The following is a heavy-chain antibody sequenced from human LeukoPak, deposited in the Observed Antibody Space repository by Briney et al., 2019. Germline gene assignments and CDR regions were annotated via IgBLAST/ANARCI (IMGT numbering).Heavy chain of an antibody. V-gene: IGHV3-23*01. CDR1: GFTVSSNY. J-gene: IGHJ4*02. CDR3: AKTSGWYYFDY. D-gene: IGHD6-19*01. Sequence: GGSLRLSCAASGFTVSSNYMSWVRQAPGKGLEWVSGISSSGGDTYYADSVKGRFTISRDNSKNTLYLQMNRLRADDTAIYYCAKTSGWYYFDYWGQGTLVTVSS. CDR2: ISSSGGDT.